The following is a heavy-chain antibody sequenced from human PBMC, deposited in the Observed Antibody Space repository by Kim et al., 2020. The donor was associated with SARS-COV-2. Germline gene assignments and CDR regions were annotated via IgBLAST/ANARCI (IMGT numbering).Heavy chain of an antibody. Sequence: GGYMRLSCAASGFTFSSTDMHWVRQPTGKGLEWVSAISTAGDTYYLGSVKGRFTISRDNAKNSLFLQMNSLGVGDAGVYYCARQVAGYYVSWGQGTLVTVSS. CDR3: ARQVAGYYVS. V-gene: IGHV3-13*04. CDR1: GFTFSSTD. D-gene: IGHD6-19*01. J-gene: IGHJ4*02. CDR2: ISTAGDT.